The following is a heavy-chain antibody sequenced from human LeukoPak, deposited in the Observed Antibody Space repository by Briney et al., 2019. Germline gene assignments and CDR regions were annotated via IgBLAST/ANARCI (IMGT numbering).Heavy chain of an antibody. CDR3: AKDLVAARGSYGMDV. D-gene: IGHD2-15*01. CDR1: GFTSIAYA. CDR2: ISGGGVTT. V-gene: IGHV3-23*01. J-gene: IGHJ6*02. Sequence: PGGSLRLSCVGSGFTSIAYALTWARQAPGKGLEWVSGISGGGVTTYYADSVKGRFTISRDNSKNTLYLQMNSLRAEDTAVYYCAKDLVAARGSYGMDVWGQGTTVTVSS.